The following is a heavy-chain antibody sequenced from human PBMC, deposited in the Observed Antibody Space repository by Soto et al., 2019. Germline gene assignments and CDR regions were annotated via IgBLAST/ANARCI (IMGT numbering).Heavy chain of an antibody. CDR1: GYTFTSYG. D-gene: IGHD1-7*01. V-gene: IGHV1-18*01. CDR2: ISAYNGNT. CDR3: ARTQPPYKCRYNWNYHWYFDL. J-gene: IGHJ2*01. Sequence: QVQLVQSGAEVKKPGASVKVSCKASGYTFTSYGISWVRQAPGQGLEWMGWISAYNGNTNYAQKLQGRVTMTTDTSTSTAYMELRSLRSDDTAVYYCARTQPPYKCRYNWNYHWYFDLWGRGTLVTVSS.